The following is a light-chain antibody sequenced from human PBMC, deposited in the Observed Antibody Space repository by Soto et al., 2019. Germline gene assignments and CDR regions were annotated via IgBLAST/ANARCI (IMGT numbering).Light chain of an antibody. Sequence: DIQMTQSPSTLSASVGDRVTITCRASQGISSWLAWYQQKPGKAPKLLIYDASSLESGVPSRFSGSGSVTAFTLTISSLQPDDFATYYCQKYNSYSRTFGQGTKVDNK. V-gene: IGKV1-5*01. J-gene: IGKJ1*01. CDR3: QKYNSYSRT. CDR2: DAS. CDR1: QGISSW.